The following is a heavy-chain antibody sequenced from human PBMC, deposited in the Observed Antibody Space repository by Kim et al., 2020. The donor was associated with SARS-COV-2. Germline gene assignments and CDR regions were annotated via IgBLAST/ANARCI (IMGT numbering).Heavy chain of an antibody. CDR3: ARDRPGWFMGRGVKTYYYYGMDV. V-gene: IGHV4-4*07. CDR2: IYTSGST. Sequence: SETLSLTCTVSGGSISSYYWSWIRQPAGKGLEWIGRIYTSGSTNYNPSLKSRVTTSVDTSKNQFTLKLSSVTAADTAVYYCARDRPGWFMGRGVKTYYYYGMDVWGQGTTVTVSS. CDR1: GGSISSYY. J-gene: IGHJ6*02. D-gene: IGHD3-10*01.